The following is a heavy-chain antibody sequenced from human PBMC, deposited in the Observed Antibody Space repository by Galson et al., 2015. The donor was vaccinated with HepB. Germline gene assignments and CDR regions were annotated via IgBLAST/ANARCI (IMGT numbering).Heavy chain of an antibody. V-gene: IGHV3-23*01. CDR1: GFTFSTYA. D-gene: IGHD1-26*01. CDR2: ISNSGGST. Sequence: SLRLSCAASGFTFSTYAMSWVRQAPGKGLEWVSGISNSGGSTHYADSVKGRFTISRDNSKNTLYLQMNTLRAEDTAVYYCAKDQDSWSYYDGFGMDVWGQGTTVTVSS. J-gene: IGHJ6*02. CDR3: AKDQDSWSYYDGFGMDV.